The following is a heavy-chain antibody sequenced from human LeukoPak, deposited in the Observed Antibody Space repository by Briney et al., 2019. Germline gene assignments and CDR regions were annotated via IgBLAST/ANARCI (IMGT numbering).Heavy chain of an antibody. V-gene: IGHV3-23*01. D-gene: IGHD6-6*01. CDR3: AKDRYSSSWFGWVFGY. J-gene: IGHJ4*02. Sequence: GGSLRLSCAASGFTFSSYAMSWVRQAPGKGLEWVSAISGSGGSTYYADSVKGRFTISRDNSKNTLYLQMNSLRADVKAVYYSAKDRYSSSWFGWVFGYWGQGTLVTVAS. CDR2: ISGSGGST. CDR1: GFTFSSYA.